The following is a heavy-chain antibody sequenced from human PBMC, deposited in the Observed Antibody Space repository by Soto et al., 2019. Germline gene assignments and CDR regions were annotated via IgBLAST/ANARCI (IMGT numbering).Heavy chain of an antibody. D-gene: IGHD3-10*01. CDR2: ISYEGSNK. CDR1: GFTFSSYA. CDR3: ARGDVTYYYGSGSYYPAGYYYYGMDV. Sequence: PGGSLRLSCAASGFTFSSYAMHWVRQAPGKGLEWVEGISYEGSNKYYADSVKGRLTISRDNSKNTLYLQMNSLRAEDTAVYYCARGDVTYYYGSGSYYPAGYYYYGMDVWGQGTTVTVSS. J-gene: IGHJ6*02. V-gene: IGHV3-30-3*01.